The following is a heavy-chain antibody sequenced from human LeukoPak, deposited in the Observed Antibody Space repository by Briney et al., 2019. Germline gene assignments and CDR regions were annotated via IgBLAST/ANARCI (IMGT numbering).Heavy chain of an antibody. CDR1: GFTFSSYA. Sequence: PGGSLRLSCAASGFTFSSYAMSWVRQAPGKGLEWVAVISYDGSNKYYADSVKGRFTISRDNSKNTLYLQMNSLRAEDTAVYYCARDHRVQLWLFYYYYGMDVWGQGTTVTVSS. D-gene: IGHD5-18*01. V-gene: IGHV3-30-3*01. CDR2: ISYDGSNK. J-gene: IGHJ6*02. CDR3: ARDHRVQLWLFYYYYGMDV.